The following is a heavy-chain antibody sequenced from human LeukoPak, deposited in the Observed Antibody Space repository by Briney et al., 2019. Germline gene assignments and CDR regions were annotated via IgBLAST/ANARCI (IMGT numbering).Heavy chain of an antibody. CDR3: AKAAAAPGFDF. V-gene: IGHV3-23*01. CDR1: QFTFSNYA. D-gene: IGHD6-13*01. J-gene: IGHJ4*02. CDR2: VSGSGDRM. Sequence: GGSLRLSCAASQFTFSNYAMNWVRQAPGKGLEWVATVSGSGDRMYHADSVKGRFTISRDNSKNTIYLQMNSLRAEDTALYYCAKAAAAPGFDFWGQGTLVTVSS.